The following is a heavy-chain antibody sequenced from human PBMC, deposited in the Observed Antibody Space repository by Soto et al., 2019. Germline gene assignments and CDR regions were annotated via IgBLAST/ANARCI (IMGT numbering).Heavy chain of an antibody. V-gene: IGHV1-69*01. J-gene: IGHJ6*02. D-gene: IGHD3-10*01. CDR3: ARDETSGQHPYYGMDV. CDR1: GGTFSSYA. CDR2: IIPIFGTA. Sequence: QVQLVQSGAEVKKPGSSVKVSCEASGGTFSSYAISWVRQAPGQGLEWMGGIIPIFGTANYAQKFQGRVTITADESTSTAYMELSSLRSEDTAVYYCARDETSGQHPYYGMDVWGQGTTVTVSS.